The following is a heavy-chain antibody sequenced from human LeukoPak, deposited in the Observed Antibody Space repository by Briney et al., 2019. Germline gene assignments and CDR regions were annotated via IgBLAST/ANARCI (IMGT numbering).Heavy chain of an antibody. CDR1: GGSISSYY. J-gene: IGHJ4*02. V-gene: IGHV4-59*01. Sequence: SETLSLTCAAAGGSISSYYWSWIRQPPGKGLEWIGYIYYSGNTNYHPSLQSRVSVSIDTSKNQLCLKLSSVTSADPAMYYSARNTYFDYWGEGTLVTVSS. CDR2: IYYSGNT. CDR3: ARNTYFDY.